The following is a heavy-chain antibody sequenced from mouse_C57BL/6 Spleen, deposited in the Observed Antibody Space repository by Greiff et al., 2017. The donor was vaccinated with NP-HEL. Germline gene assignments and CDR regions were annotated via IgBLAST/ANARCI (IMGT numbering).Heavy chain of an antibody. CDR2: INPSNGGT. CDR3: AREVYGSTYYYAMDY. J-gene: IGHJ4*01. Sequence: QVHVKQPGTELVKPGASVKLSCKASGYTFTSYWMHWVKQRPGQGLEWIGNINPSNGGTNYNEKFKSKATLTVDKSSSTAYMQLSSLTSEDSAVYYCAREVYGSTYYYAMDYWGQGTSVTVSS. V-gene: IGHV1-53*01. D-gene: IGHD1-1*01. CDR1: GYTFTSYW.